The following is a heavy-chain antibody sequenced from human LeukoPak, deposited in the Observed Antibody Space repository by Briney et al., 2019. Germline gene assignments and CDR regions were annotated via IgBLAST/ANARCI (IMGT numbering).Heavy chain of an antibody. CDR1: GGSFSGYY. J-gene: IGHJ6*02. V-gene: IGHV4-34*01. Sequence: SETLSLTCAVSGGSFSGYYWRWIRQPPGKGLEWIGEINHSGSTNYNPSLKSQVTISVDTSKNQFSLKLSSVTAADTAVYYCASTGDSGYYYYYGMDVWGQGTTVTVSS. CDR2: INHSGST. CDR3: ASTGDSGYYYYYGMDV. D-gene: IGHD7-27*01.